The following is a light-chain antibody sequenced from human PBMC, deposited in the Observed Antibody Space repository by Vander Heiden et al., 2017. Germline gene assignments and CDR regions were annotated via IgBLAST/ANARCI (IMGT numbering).Light chain of an antibody. J-gene: IGLJ2*01. CDR3: SSYITSSTPVI. CDR1: TSGVGGYNY. V-gene: IGLV2-14*01. Sequence: QSALTQPASVSGSPGQSITISCTGSTSGVGGYNYVSWYQQHPGKAPKLMIYEVTNRPSGVSNRFSGSKSGNTASLTISGLQAEDEAHYYCSSYITSSTPVIFGGGTKLTVL. CDR2: EVT.